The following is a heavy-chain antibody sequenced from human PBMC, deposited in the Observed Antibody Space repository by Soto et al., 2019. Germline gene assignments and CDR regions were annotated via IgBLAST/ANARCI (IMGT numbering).Heavy chain of an antibody. CDR3: ARDVWDSGSHWFDP. V-gene: IGHV1-46*01. D-gene: IGHD1-26*01. CDR1: GYIFSNYY. CDR2: INPSGSST. J-gene: IGHJ5*02. Sequence: ASVKVSCKXSGYIFSNYYIHWVRQAPGQGLEWMGIINPSGSSTRYAQKFQGRVTMTRDTSSSTVYMELSSLRLEDTAVYYCARDVWDSGSHWFDPWGQGSLVTVSS.